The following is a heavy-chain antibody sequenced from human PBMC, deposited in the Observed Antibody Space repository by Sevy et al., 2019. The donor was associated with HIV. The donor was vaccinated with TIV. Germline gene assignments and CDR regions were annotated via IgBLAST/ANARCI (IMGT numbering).Heavy chain of an antibody. CDR3: AGRKVGDFWSGSIRGPWAGGPLFDY. CDR2: ISHSGDST. V-gene: IGHV3-23*01. J-gene: IGHJ4*02. CDR1: GFTFSSYA. Sequence: GGSLRLSCTSSGFTFSSYAMNWVRQTPGKGLEWVSTISHSGDSTSYADSVKGRFTISRDNSENTLYLQMNSLRAEDTALYYCAGRKVGDFWSGSIRGPWAGGPLFDYWGQGTLVTVSS. D-gene: IGHD3-3*01.